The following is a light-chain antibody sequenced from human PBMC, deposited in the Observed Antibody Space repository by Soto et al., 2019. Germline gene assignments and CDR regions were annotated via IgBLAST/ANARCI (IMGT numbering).Light chain of an antibody. CDR3: NSYTNSSAVV. Sequence: QSVLAQPPSLSGSPGQSITISCAGTRDDIGAYDYVSWYQQHPGNAPKLLVYEVTNRPSGVSDRFSGSKSGNTASLTISGLQAEDEADYYCNSYTNSSAVVFGGGTKVTVL. J-gene: IGLJ2*01. V-gene: IGLV2-14*01. CDR1: RDDIGAYDY. CDR2: EVT.